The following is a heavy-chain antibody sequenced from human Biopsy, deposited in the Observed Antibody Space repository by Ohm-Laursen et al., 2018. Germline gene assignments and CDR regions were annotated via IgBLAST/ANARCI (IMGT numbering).Heavy chain of an antibody. D-gene: IGHD3-10*01. CDR3: ALGGESYVNFDY. V-gene: IGHV4-31*03. CDR1: GGSITSSGYW. J-gene: IGHJ4*02. Sequence: TLSLTCTVSGGSITSSGYWWSWIRQRPGKGLEWIGYVYNSGTTYFNPSLKSRLTISIDTSKNQFSLKLTSVTAADTAVYYFALGGESYVNFDYWGQGTLVTVSS. CDR2: VYNSGTT.